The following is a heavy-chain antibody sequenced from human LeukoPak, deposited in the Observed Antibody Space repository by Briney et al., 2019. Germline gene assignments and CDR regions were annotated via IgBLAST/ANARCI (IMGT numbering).Heavy chain of an antibody. CDR3: AKKYTWNDSCFGS. V-gene: IGHV3-23*01. J-gene: IGHJ4*02. Sequence: GGSLRLSCAASGFIFSSYAMSWVRQAPGKGLEWVSAISGSVGSTYCADSVRGRFTVSRDFSKNTLYLQMNTLRTEDTAIYFCAKKYTWNDSCFGSWGQGTLVTVSS. CDR1: GFIFSSYA. D-gene: IGHD1-1*01. CDR2: ISGSVGST.